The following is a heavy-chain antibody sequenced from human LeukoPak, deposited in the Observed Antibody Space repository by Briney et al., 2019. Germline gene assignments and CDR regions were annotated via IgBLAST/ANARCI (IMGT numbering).Heavy chain of an antibody. D-gene: IGHD3-10*01. V-gene: IGHV4-30-4*01. CDR3: ARDNYYGSGSQSGYDTWFDP. J-gene: IGHJ5*02. Sequence: SETLSLTCTVSGGSISSGDYCWSWIRQPPGKGLEWIGYIYYSGSTYYNPSLKSRVTISVDTSKNQFSLKLSSVTAADTAVYYCARDNYYGSGSQSGYDTWFDPWGQGTLVTVSS. CDR1: GGSISSGDYC. CDR2: IYYSGST.